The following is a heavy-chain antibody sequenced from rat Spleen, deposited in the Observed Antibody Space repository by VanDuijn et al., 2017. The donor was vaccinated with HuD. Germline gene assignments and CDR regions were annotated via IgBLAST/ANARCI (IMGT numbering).Heavy chain of an antibody. CDR2: ISYSGTT. Sequence: EVQLQESGPGLVKPSQSLSLTCSVTGYSITSNYWGWIRKFPGNKMEWIGHISYSGTTRYNQSLKSRISITRDTSKNHFFLQLNSVTTEDTATYYCTISVGYTDSFFDYWGQGVMVTVSS. CDR1: GYSITSNY. D-gene: IGHD1-4*01. V-gene: IGHV3-1*01. J-gene: IGHJ2*01. CDR3: TISVGYTDSFFDY.